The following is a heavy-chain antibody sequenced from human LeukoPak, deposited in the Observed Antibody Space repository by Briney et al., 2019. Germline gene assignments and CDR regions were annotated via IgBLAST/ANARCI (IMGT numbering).Heavy chain of an antibody. CDR2: ISGSGGST. D-gene: IGHD2-15*01. CDR1: GFTFSSYA. CDR3: AMGYCSGGSCYGYYYYYMDV. V-gene: IGHV3-23*01. J-gene: IGHJ6*03. Sequence: GGSLRLSCAVSGFTFSSYAMSWVRQAPGKGLEWVSAISGSGGSTYYADSVKGRFTISRDNSKNTLYLQMNSLRAEDTAVYYCAMGYCSGGSCYGYYYYYMDVWGKGTTVTVSS.